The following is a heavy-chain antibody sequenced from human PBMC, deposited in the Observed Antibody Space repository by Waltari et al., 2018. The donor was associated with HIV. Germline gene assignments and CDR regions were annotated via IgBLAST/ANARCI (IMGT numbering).Heavy chain of an antibody. CDR3: ARGGRGDWNFFDP. J-gene: IGHJ5*02. CDR2: ISSSSSYI. CDR1: GFTFSSYS. D-gene: IGHD1-7*01. Sequence: EVQLVESGGGLVKPGGSLRLSCAASGFTFSSYSMNWVRQAPGKGLEWGASISSSSSYIYYAASVKGRFTISRDNAKNSLYLQMNSLRAEDTAVYYCARGGRGDWNFFDPWGQGTLVTVSS. V-gene: IGHV3-21*01.